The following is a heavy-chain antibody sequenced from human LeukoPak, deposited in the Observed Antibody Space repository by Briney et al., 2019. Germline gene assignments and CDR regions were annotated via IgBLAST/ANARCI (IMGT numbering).Heavy chain of an antibody. Sequence: SETLSLTCTVSGGSISSYYWSWIRQLPGKGLEWIGYIYYSGSTNYNPSLKSRVTISVDTSKNQFSLKLSSVTAADTAVYYCARGDYEGNMSWGQGTLVTVSS. J-gene: IGHJ4*02. D-gene: IGHD4-17*01. CDR2: IYYSGST. V-gene: IGHV4-59*01. CDR3: ARGDYEGNMS. CDR1: GGSISSYY.